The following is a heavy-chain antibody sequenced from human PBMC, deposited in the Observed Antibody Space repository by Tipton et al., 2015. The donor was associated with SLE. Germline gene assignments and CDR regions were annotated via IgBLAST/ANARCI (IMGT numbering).Heavy chain of an antibody. D-gene: IGHD3-10*01. CDR2: MNPNSGNT. CDR3: ARGGGITMVRGVTDWFDP. CDR1: GYTFTSYD. Sequence: QVQLVQSGPEVKKPGASVKVSCKASGYTFTSYDINWVRQATGQGLEWMGWMNPNSGNTGYAQKFQGRVTMTRNTSISTAYMELSSLRSEDTAVYYCARGGGITMVRGVTDWFDPWGQGTLVTVSS. J-gene: IGHJ5*02. V-gene: IGHV1-8*01.